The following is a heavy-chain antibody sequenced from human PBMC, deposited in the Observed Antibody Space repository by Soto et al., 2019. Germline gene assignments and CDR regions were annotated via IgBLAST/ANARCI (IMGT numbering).Heavy chain of an antibody. CDR3: AREDDGGDRDYYGLDV. V-gene: IGHV4-30-4*08. J-gene: IGHJ6*02. CDR2: VYYSGSV. CDR1: GGSINNDYYQ. Sequence: QVQLQQSGPGLVKPSQTLSLTCTVSGGSINNDYYQWTWIRQPPWKGLEWIGYVYYSGSVLYNPSLKNRLNISVDTSKNQFSLRLTSVTAADTAVYFCAREDDGGDRDYYGLDVWGQGTTVTVSS. D-gene: IGHD2-21*02.